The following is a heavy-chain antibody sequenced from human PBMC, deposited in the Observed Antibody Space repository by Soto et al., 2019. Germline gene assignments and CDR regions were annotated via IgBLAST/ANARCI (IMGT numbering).Heavy chain of an antibody. V-gene: IGHV3-30*03. J-gene: IGHJ4*02. CDR3: VQGDTAMVNFDY. Sequence: GGSLRLSCAACVFTLSSYGMHWVRQAPGKGLEWVAVISYDGSNKYYADSVKGRFTISRDNSKNTLYLQMNSLRAEDTAVYYCVQGDTAMVNFDYWGQGTLVTVSS. CDR1: VFTLSSYG. CDR2: ISYDGSNK. D-gene: IGHD5-18*01.